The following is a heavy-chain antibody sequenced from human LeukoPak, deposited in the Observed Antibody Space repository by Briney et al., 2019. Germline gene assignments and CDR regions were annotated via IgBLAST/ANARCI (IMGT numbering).Heavy chain of an antibody. Sequence: GGSLRLSCAASGFTFNSYGMHWVRQAPGKGLEWVAAISYDGSGIYYVGSVKGRFTISRDNSKNTLYLQMNSLRAEDTAVYYCARDYEAVVPAATPYGCYWGQGTLVTVSS. CDR3: ARDYEAVVPAATPYGCY. V-gene: IGHV3-30*03. D-gene: IGHD2-2*01. J-gene: IGHJ4*02. CDR2: ISYDGSGI. CDR1: GFTFNSYG.